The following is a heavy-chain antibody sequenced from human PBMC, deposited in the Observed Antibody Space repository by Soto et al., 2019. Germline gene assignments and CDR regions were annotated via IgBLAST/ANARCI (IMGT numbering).Heavy chain of an antibody. CDR1: GFTFSNQA. J-gene: IGHJ5*02. CDR2: ISTTGEIT. D-gene: IGHD3-10*01. CDR3: VQQMGYTGSVAGPPPDA. V-gene: IGHV3-23*01. Sequence: EVQLLESGGGLVQPGGSLRLSCEASGFTFSNQAMSWVRQTPGKGLELVSGISTTGEITFYIDSVRGRFTISRDNLKSNVHLKMNDLRVDYPALYCSVQQMGYTGSVAGPPPDAWGQGTLVTVAS.